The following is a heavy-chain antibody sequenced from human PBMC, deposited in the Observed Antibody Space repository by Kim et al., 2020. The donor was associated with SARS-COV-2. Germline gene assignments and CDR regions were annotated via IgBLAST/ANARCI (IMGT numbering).Heavy chain of an antibody. CDR3: ARGPAMARYCFDP. D-gene: IGHD3-10*01. V-gene: IGHV4-59*01. CDR1: GGSISSYH. CDR2: IYYSVTT. Sequence: SETLSLTCTVSGGSISSYHWSWIRQPPGKGLEWIGYIYYSVTTNYNPSLRNRVTISVDTSTNQFSLKLSSVTAADTAVYYCARGPAMARYCFDPWGQGTLVTVSS. J-gene: IGHJ5*02.